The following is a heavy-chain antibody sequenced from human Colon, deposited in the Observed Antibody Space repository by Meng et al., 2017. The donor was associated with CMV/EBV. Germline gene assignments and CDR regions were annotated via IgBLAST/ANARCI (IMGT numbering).Heavy chain of an antibody. J-gene: IGHJ4*02. CDR2: IYYSGS. Sequence: GSLRLSCTVSGGSISTFYWSWIRQSPGKGLEWVGDIYYSGSNYNPSLKSRVTMSLDTSKNRFSLSLRSVTAADTAVYFCARRSPPPNFGGLRGHYFDYWGQGTEVTVSS. CDR3: ARRSPPPNFGGLRGHYFDY. V-gene: IGHV4-59*01. D-gene: IGHD4-23*01. CDR1: GGSISTFY.